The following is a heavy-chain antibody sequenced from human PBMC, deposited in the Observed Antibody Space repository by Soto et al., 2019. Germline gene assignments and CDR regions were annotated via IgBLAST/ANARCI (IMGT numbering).Heavy chain of an antibody. Sequence: QVQLVQSGAEVKKPGASVKVSCKASGYTFTSYGISWVRQAPGQGLDWMGWISANNGNTNYAQKLQGRVTMPTDTATRPAYMELRSLRADDMAVYYCARDRGSYALGYWGQGALVTVSS. CDR2: ISANNGNT. V-gene: IGHV1-18*03. CDR3: ARDRGSYALGY. J-gene: IGHJ4*02. CDR1: GYTFTSYG. D-gene: IGHD1-26*01.